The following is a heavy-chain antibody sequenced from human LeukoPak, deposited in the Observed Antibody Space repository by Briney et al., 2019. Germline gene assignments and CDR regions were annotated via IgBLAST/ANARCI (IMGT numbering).Heavy chain of an antibody. CDR1: GFTFSSYW. J-gene: IGHJ4*02. Sequence: GGSLRLSCAASGFTFSSYWMHWVRQAPGKGPVWVSRINSDGSTTTYADSVKGRFTISRDNAKNTLYLQMNSLRAEDTAVYYCARGYSGSYRVDYWGQGTLVTVSS. CDR3: ARGYSGSYRVDY. V-gene: IGHV3-74*01. CDR2: INSDGSTT. D-gene: IGHD1-26*01.